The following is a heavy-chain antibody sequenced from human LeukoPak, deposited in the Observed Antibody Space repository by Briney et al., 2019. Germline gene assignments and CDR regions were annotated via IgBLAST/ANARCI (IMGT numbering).Heavy chain of an antibody. CDR3: ATLYCSGGSCSFDY. CDR1: GGSISSSSYY. J-gene: IGHJ4*02. CDR2: IYYSGST. D-gene: IGHD2-15*01. V-gene: IGHV4-39*07. Sequence: SETLSLTCTVSGGSISSSSYYWGWIRQPPGKGLEWIGSIYYSGSTNYNPSLKSRVTISVDTSKNQFSLKLSSVTAADTAVYYCATLYCSGGSCSFDYWGQGTLVTVSS.